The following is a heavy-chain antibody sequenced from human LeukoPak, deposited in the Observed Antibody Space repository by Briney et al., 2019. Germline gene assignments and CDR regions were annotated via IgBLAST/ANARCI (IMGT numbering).Heavy chain of an antibody. V-gene: IGHV3-7*01. CDR3: ARVKLRQLVGRSEFDY. CDR2: IKEDGREK. J-gene: IGHJ4*02. D-gene: IGHD6-6*01. Sequence: GGSLRLSCATSGFTFSSYWMSWVRQAPGKGLEWVADIKEDGREKYYVDSVKGRFTISRDNAKNSLYLQMNSLRAEDTAVYYCARVKLRQLVGRSEFDYWGQGTLVTVSS. CDR1: GFTFSSYW.